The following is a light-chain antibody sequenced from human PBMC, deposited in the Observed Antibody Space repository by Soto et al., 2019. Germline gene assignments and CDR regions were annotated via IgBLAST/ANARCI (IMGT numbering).Light chain of an antibody. Sequence: DIQMTQFPSTLSASVGDRVTITCRASQTTNTWLAWYAQKPGTAPKLLIYDASSLEGGVPSRFSASGYGTEFTLTTSSQQPEDLATYYCQQYISYPYTFGQGTKVEIK. J-gene: IGKJ2*01. CDR2: DAS. CDR1: QTTNTW. CDR3: QQYISYPYT. V-gene: IGKV1-5*01.